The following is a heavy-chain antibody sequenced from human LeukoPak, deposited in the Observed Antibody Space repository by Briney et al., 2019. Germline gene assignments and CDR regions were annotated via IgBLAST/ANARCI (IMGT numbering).Heavy chain of an antibody. CDR3: ARRPVSGYCSSTSCYA. Sequence: PSETLSLTCTVSGASISNYYWSWIRQSPGKGLEWIGSIYHSGSTNYNPSLKSRVTISVDTSKNQFSLKLSSVTAADTAVYYCARRPVSGYCSSTSCYAWGQGTLVTVSS. D-gene: IGHD2-2*03. J-gene: IGHJ4*02. CDR1: GASISNYY. CDR2: IYHSGST. V-gene: IGHV4-59*12.